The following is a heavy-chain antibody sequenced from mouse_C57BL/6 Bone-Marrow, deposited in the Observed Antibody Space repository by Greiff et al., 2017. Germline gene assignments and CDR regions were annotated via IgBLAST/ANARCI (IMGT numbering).Heavy chain of an antibody. CDR3: ARRGTTVVAVDY. CDR1: GFTFSDYY. CDR2: ISNGGGST. J-gene: IGHJ4*01. D-gene: IGHD1-1*01. V-gene: IGHV5-12*01. Sequence: EVKLVESGGGLVQPGGSLKLSCAASGFTFSDYYMYWVRQTPEKRLEWVAYISNGGGSTYYPDTVKGRFTISRDNAKNTLYLQMSRLKSEDTAMYYCARRGTTVVAVDYWGQGNSVTVSS.